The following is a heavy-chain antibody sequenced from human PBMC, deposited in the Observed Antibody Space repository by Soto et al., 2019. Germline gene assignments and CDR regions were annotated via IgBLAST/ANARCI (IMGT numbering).Heavy chain of an antibody. D-gene: IGHD3-16*02. J-gene: IGHJ4*02. CDR2: IIPIFGTA. Sequence: SVKVSCKASGCTFSGYAISWVRQATGQVLEWMGGIIPIFGTANYAQKFQGRVTITADKSTSTAYMELSSLRSEDTAVYYCASSQTTYYDYVWGSYRYNAGDYWGQGTLVTVSS. CDR3: ASSQTTYYDYVWGSYRYNAGDY. CDR1: GCTFSGYA. V-gene: IGHV1-69*06.